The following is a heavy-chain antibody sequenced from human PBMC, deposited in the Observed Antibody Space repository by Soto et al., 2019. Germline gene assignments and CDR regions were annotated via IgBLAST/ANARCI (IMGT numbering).Heavy chain of an antibody. J-gene: IGHJ6*02. CDR1: GYTFFTYD. D-gene: IGHD3-22*01. CDR3: AKVRWALYYYYGMDV. CDR2: ISTYSGDT. Sequence: GASVKVSCKASGYTFFTYDISWVRQAPGQGLEWMGWISTYSGDTKYAQKFQGRVTMTTDTSTTTAYLELRSLRAEDTAVYYCAKVRWALYYYYGMDVWGQGTTVTVSS. V-gene: IGHV1-18*01.